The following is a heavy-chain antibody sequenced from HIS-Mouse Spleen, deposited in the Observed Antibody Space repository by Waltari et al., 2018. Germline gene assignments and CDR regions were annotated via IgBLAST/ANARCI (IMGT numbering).Heavy chain of an antibody. CDR3: AREIPYSSSWYDWYFDL. Sequence: QLQLQESGPGLVKPSETSSLTCTGPGGPISSSCYYWGWVRQPPGKGLEWIGSSYYSGSTYYNPSLMSRVTISVDTSKNQFSRKLSSVTAADTAVYYCAREIPYSSSWYDWYFDLWGRGTLVTVSS. V-gene: IGHV4-39*07. J-gene: IGHJ2*01. D-gene: IGHD6-13*01. CDR2: SYYSGST. CDR1: GGPISSSCYY.